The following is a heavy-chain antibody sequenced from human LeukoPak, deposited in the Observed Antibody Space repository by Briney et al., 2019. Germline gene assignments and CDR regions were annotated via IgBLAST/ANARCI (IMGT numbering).Heavy chain of an antibody. D-gene: IGHD1-26*01. CDR1: GFTFRSYA. J-gene: IGHJ4*02. CDR3: AKVSRDVGPSDY. CDR2: VTSSADNT. Sequence: GGSLILSCAASGFTFRSYAMNWVRQAPGKGLEWVSGVTSSADNTYYAGSVKGRFTISRDNSKNTVYLQMDSLRAEDTAIYYCAKVSRDVGPSDYWGQGTLVTVSS. V-gene: IGHV3-23*01.